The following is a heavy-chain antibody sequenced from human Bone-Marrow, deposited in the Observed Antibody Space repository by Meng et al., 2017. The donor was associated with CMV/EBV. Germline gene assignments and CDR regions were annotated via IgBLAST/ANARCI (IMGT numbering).Heavy chain of an antibody. CDR3: AKLVGNFDY. Sequence: GESLKISCAASGFTFSSYWMHWVRQAPGKGLVWVSRINSDGSSTSYADSVKGRFTISRDNAKNTLYLQMNSLRAEDTAVYYCAKLVGNFDYWGQGTLVTVSS. D-gene: IGHD2-15*01. V-gene: IGHV3-74*01. J-gene: IGHJ4*02. CDR2: INSDGSST. CDR1: GFTFSSYW.